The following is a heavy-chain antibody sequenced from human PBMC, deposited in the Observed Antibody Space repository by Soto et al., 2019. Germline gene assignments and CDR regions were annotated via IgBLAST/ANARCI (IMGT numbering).Heavy chain of an antibody. Sequence: PGGSLRLSCAASGFTFSNFGMHWVRQAPGKGLEWVAVISYDGSTKYYADSVKGRFTISRDDSKNTLYLQVNSLRADDTAEYYCAKDRQLVPTYYFDYWGQGTLVTV. D-gene: IGHD6-6*01. CDR3: AKDRQLVPTYYFDY. V-gene: IGHV3-30*18. CDR2: ISYDGSTK. J-gene: IGHJ4*02. CDR1: GFTFSNFG.